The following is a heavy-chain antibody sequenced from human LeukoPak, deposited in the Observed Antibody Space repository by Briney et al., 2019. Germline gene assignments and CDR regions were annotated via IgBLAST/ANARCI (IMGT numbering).Heavy chain of an antibody. CDR2: ISYDGSNK. Sequence: GGALRLSCAASGFTFSNYGMHWVRQAPGKGLEWVAVISYDGSNKYYADSVKGRFTISRDNSRNTLYLRMNSLRAEDTAVYYCARDFSPGQRFYFDYWGQGTLVTVSS. V-gene: IGHV3-30*03. D-gene: IGHD6-25*01. CDR1: GFTFSNYG. J-gene: IGHJ4*02. CDR3: ARDFSPGQRFYFDY.